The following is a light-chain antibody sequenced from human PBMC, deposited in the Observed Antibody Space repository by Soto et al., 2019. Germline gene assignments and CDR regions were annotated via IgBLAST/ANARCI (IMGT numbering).Light chain of an antibody. Sequence: VLPQSPATLSLSPAERASLSCGPSQSVSSSRLAWYQQKPALAPRLLINDASSRATRIPHRCRGSGSGTDFTLPTIRLEPEDFAAYYCQQYGNSPSTFGQGTRLEIK. J-gene: IGKJ5*01. CDR2: DAS. CDR3: QQYGNSPST. CDR1: QSVSSSR. V-gene: IGKV3D-20*01.